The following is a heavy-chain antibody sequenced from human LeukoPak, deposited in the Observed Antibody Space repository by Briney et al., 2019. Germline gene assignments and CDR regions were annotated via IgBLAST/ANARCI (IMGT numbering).Heavy chain of an antibody. CDR1: GFTFSDYY. D-gene: IGHD2-2*01. J-gene: IGHJ4*02. V-gene: IGHV3-11*01. CDR3: AKGRCSSTSCPSGDY. CDR2: ISSSGSTI. Sequence: GGSLRLSCAASGFTFSDYYMSWIRQAPGKGLEWVSYISSSGSTIYYADSVKGRFTISRDNAKNSLYLQMNSLRAEDTAVYYCAKGRCSSTSCPSGDYWGQGTLVTVSS.